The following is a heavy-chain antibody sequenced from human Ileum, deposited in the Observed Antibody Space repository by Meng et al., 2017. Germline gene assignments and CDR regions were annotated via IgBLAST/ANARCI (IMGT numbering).Heavy chain of an antibody. J-gene: IGHJ4*02. CDR1: GFPFSSHS. Sequence: EVQLVESGGGLVKPGGFMRLSCAASGFPFSSHSMNWIRQAPGKSLEWVSFISSGSDYVYYGDSVRGRFTVSRDNAKNALYLQMDSLRVEDTALYFCARHLGYCSGGSCHQWGQGTLVTVSS. V-gene: IGHV3-21*04. CDR2: ISSGSDYV. D-gene: IGHD2-15*01. CDR3: ARHLGYCSGGSCHQ.